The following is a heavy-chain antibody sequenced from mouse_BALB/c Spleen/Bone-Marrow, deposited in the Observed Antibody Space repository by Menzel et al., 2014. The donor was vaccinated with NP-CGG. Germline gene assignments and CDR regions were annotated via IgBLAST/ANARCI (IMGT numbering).Heavy chain of an antibody. D-gene: IGHD1-1*01. CDR1: GYTFTDYN. V-gene: IGHV1S29*02. Sequence: EVQLQQSGPELVKPGASVKISCKASGYTFTDYNMHWVKQSHGKSLEWIGYIYPYNGGTGYNQKFKSKATLTVDNSSSTAYMVLRSLTSEDSAVYYCARYGSSPYYAMDYWGQGTSVTVSS. J-gene: IGHJ4*01. CDR3: ARYGSSPYYAMDY. CDR2: IYPYNGGT.